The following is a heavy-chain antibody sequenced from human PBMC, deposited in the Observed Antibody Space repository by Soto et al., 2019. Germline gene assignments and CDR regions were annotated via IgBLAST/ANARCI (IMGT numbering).Heavy chain of an antibody. V-gene: IGHV4-39*01. J-gene: IGHJ3*02. CDR1: GGSISSSNYY. Sequence: QLLESGPGLVKPSETLSLTCTVSGGSISSSNYYWGWIRQPPGKGLEWIGSIYYSGSTSYNSSLKSRVTISVDTSKNQFSLRLSSVTAADTAVYYCASPTLGAFDIWGQGTMVTVSS. D-gene: IGHD3-16*01. CDR2: IYYSGST. CDR3: ASPTLGAFDI.